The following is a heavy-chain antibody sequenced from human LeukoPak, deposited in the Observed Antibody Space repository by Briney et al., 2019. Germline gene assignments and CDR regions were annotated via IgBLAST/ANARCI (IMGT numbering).Heavy chain of an antibody. J-gene: IGHJ4*02. Sequence: ASVTVSCKASGYTFTGYYMHWVRQAPGQGLEWMGWINPNSGGTNYAQKFQGRVTMTRDMSTSTVYMELSSLRSEDTAVYYCAGVGERGVPAAPFDYWGQGTLVTVSS. CDR2: INPNSGGT. CDR1: GYTFTGYY. D-gene: IGHD2-2*01. CDR3: AGVGERGVPAAPFDY. V-gene: IGHV1-2*02.